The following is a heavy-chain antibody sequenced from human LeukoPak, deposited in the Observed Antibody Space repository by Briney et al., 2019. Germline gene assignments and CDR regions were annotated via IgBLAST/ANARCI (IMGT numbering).Heavy chain of an antibody. CDR1: GFTFSSYA. V-gene: IGHV3-74*01. Sequence: GSLRLSCAASGFTFSSYAMSWVRQAPGKGLVWVSRINSDGMSTSYADSVTGGVTISRDNAKNTRYLQMNSLRAEDTAVYYCARGPYYYDSSGYSGAFDIWGQGTLVTVSS. J-gene: IGHJ3*02. CDR3: ARGPYYYDSSGYSGAFDI. D-gene: IGHD3-22*01. CDR2: INSDGMST.